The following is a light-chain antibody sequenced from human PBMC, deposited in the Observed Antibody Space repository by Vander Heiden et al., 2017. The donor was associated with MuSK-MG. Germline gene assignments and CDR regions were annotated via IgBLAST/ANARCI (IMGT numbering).Light chain of an antibody. CDR1: ILVDKY. V-gene: IGLV3-1*01. CDR3: QAWDSSSAVV. Sequence: SYQLTQPPSVSVSPGQTATISCSGDILVDKYASWYQQKSGQAPVAVIYEDTKRPSGIPERFSGSNSGNTATLTISGTQAMDEADYYCQAWDSSSAVVFGGGTRLTVL. J-gene: IGLJ3*02. CDR2: EDT.